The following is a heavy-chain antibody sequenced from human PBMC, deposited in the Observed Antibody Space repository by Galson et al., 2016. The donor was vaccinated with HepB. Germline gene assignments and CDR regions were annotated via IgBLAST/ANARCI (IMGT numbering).Heavy chain of an antibody. V-gene: IGHV3-74*01. CDR3: ARNPYSGPRYYYGLDV. CDR1: GFTFSSYW. J-gene: IGHJ6*02. Sequence: SLRLSCAASGFTFSSYWMHWVRQAPGKGLMWVSRISTDGSSTSYADSVKGRFTISRDNAKNTLYLQMRSLRDEDSAMYFCARNPYSGPRYYYGLDVWGRGTMVTVSS. D-gene: IGHD4-23*01. CDR2: ISTDGSST.